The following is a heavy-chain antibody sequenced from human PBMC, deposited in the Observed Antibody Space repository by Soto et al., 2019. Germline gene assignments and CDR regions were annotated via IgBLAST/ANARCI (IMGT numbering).Heavy chain of an antibody. CDR2: IYPGDSDT. CDR3: ARRNTVTAPLDY. J-gene: IGHJ4*02. V-gene: IGHV5-51*01. Sequence: ESLKISCKGSGYSFTIYWIGWVRQMPGKGLEWMGIIYPGDSDTRYSPSFQGQVTISADKSISTAYLQWSSLKASDTSMYYCARRNTVTAPLDYWGQGTLVTVSS. CDR1: GYSFTIYW. D-gene: IGHD4-17*01.